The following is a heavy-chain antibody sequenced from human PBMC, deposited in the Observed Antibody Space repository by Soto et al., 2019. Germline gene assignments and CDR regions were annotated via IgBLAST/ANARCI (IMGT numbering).Heavy chain of an antibody. CDR1: GGSINSADYY. V-gene: IGHV4-31*03. D-gene: IGHD2-15*01. CDR2: IFYSGST. CDR3: ARWVVVVVAATGGMDV. Sequence: QVQLQESGPGLVKPSQTLSLTCTVSGGSINSADYYLSWIRQRPGKGLEWIGYIFYSGSTHYNPSPESRVTISVDTSKNQSSLGLNAVTAADTAVYYCARWVVVVVAATGGMDVWGQGTTVTVSS. J-gene: IGHJ6*02.